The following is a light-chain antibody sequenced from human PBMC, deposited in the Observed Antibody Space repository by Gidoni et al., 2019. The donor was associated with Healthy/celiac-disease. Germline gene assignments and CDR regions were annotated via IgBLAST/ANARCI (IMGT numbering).Light chain of an antibody. CDR3: MQGIHPPT. CDR2: EVS. V-gene: IGKV2-29*02. CDR1: QSLLHDVGTTY. Sequence: IVMTQTPPSLSVTPGQPPPISCESSQSLLHDVGTTYLYWSLQKPGQSPQLLIYEVSSRFSGVPDRFSGGGSGTDSTLKISRVEAEDVGFYCCMQGIHPPTFGQGTKLEIK. J-gene: IGKJ2*01.